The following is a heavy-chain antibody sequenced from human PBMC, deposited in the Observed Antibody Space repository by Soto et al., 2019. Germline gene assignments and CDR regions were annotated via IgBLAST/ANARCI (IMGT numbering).Heavy chain of an antibody. CDR2: IYYSGST. D-gene: IGHD2-15*01. J-gene: IGHJ6*02. V-gene: IGHV4-30-4*01. CDR3: ARVGDLYYGMDV. Sequence: KTSETLSLTCTVSGGSISSGDYCWSWIRQPPGKGLEWIGYIYYSGSTYYNPSLKSRVTISVDTSKNQFSLKLSSVTAADTAVYYCARVGDLYYGMDVWGQGTTVTVSS. CDR1: GGSISSGDYC.